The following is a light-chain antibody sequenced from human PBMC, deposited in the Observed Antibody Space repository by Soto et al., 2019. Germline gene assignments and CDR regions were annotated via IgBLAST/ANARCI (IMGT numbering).Light chain of an antibody. J-gene: IGKJ5*01. V-gene: IGKV3-11*01. Sequence: EIVLTQSPVTLSLSPVERATLSGRASQSIGYYLAWYQEKPGQAPRLLIYDASIRATCIPARFSGSWSGTDFTLIINGLEPEDFAVYYCQQRSNWPITFGQGTRLEIK. CDR2: DAS. CDR1: QSIGYY. CDR3: QQRSNWPIT.